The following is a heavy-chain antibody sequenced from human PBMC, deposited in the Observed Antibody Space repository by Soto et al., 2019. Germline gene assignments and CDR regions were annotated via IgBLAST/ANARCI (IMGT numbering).Heavy chain of an antibody. V-gene: IGHV4-39*07. Sequence: SETLSLTCTVSGGSISSSSYYWGWIRQPPGKGLEWIGSIYYSGSTYYNPSLKSRVTISVDTSKKQFSLKLSSVTAADTAVYYCAREFRPTTVTTNIYMDVWGKGTTVTVSS. CDR2: IYYSGST. CDR3: AREFRPTTVTTNIYMDV. CDR1: GGSISSSSYY. J-gene: IGHJ6*03. D-gene: IGHD4-17*01.